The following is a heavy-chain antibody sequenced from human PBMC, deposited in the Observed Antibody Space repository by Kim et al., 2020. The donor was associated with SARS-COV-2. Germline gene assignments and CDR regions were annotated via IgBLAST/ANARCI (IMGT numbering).Heavy chain of an antibody. J-gene: IGHJ4*01. D-gene: IGHD3-10*01. V-gene: IGHV3-30*18. CDR2: ISYDGSNK. CDR1: GFTFSSYG. CDR3: AKRVTDYYGSGSYLDFD. Sequence: GGSLRLSCAASGFTFSSYGMHWVRQAPGKGLEWVAVISYDGSNKYYADSVKGRFTISRDNSKNTLYLQMNSLRAEDTAVYYCAKRVTDYYGSGSYLDFD.